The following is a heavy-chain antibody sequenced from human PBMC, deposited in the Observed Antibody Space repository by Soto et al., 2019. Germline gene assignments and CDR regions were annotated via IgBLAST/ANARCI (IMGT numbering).Heavy chain of an antibody. CDR1: GYTFASYG. CDR2: ISANNGDT. V-gene: IGHV1-18*01. J-gene: IGHJ3*02. CDR3: ARVWVIAASGNNAFDI. D-gene: IGHD6-13*01. Sequence: QVQLVQSGAEVKKPGASVKVSCRASGYTFASYGLSWVRQAPGQGLEWMGWISANNGDTNYAQNLQGRVTMTTGTSTSTVHSELRSLRSDDSAVYYCARVWVIAASGNNAFDIWGQGTMVTVSS.